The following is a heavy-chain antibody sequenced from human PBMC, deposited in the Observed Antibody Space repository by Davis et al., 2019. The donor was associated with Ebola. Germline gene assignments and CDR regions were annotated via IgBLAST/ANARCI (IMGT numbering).Heavy chain of an antibody. CDR1: GFTFSSYG. J-gene: IGHJ3*02. Sequence: PGGSLRLSCAASGFTFSSYGMHWVRQAPGKGLEWVAVISYDGSNKYYADSVKGRFTISRDNSKNTLYLQMNSLRAEDTAVYYCAKPIPAIVATNHDAFDIWGQGTMVTVSS. CDR3: AKPIPAIVATNHDAFDI. CDR2: ISYDGSNK. V-gene: IGHV3-30*18. D-gene: IGHD5-12*01.